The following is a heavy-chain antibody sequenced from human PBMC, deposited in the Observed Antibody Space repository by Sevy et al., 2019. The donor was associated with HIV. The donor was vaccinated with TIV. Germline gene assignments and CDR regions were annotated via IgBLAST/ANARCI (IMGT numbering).Heavy chain of an antibody. V-gene: IGHV3-7*01. J-gene: IGHJ4*02. CDR2: IKQDGSEK. CDR3: ARAPVGSGWYFPRGIDY. CDR1: GFTFSTYW. D-gene: IGHD6-13*01. Sequence: GFPRLSCAASGFTFSTYWMTWVRQAPGKGLEWVANIKQDGSEKYYAESVKGRLTVSRDNTKNSLYLQLNSLRAEDTAIYYCARAPVGSGWYFPRGIDYWGQGTLVTVSS.